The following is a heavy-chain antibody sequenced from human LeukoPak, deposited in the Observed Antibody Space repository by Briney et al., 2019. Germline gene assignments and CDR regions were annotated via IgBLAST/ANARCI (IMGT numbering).Heavy chain of an antibody. D-gene: IGHD2-21*02. CDR1: GFTLSTFA. V-gene: IGHV3-23*01. Sequence: PGGSLRLSRAASGFTLSTFAISSVRQAPGGRLERVSAVTVSGRGGSTYYADSVKGRFTISRDNSKNTLYLQMNSLRAEDTALYYCAKSPTYCGSGCYSTFDYWGQGNLVTVSS. CDR2: VTVSGRGGST. CDR3: AKSPTYCGSGCYSTFDY. J-gene: IGHJ4*02.